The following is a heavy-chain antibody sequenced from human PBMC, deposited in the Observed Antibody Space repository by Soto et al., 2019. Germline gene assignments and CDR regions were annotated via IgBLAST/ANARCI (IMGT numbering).Heavy chain of an antibody. J-gene: IGHJ4*02. Sequence: PSETLSLTCAVSGGSISSSNGWSWVRQPPGKGLEWIGEIYHSGSTNYNPSLKSRVTISVDKSKNQFSLKLSSVTAADTAVYYCASGPGYGGGNMYYFDYWGQGTLVTVSS. D-gene: IGHD2-15*01. CDR3: ASGPGYGGGNMYYFDY. CDR1: GGSISSSNG. CDR2: IYHSGST. V-gene: IGHV4-4*02.